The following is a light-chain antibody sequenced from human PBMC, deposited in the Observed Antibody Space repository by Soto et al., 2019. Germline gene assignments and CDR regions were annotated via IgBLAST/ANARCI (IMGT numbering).Light chain of an antibody. CDR2: EGS. Sequence: QSALPQPASLSGSPGQSITISCTGTSSDVGSYNLVSWYQQHPGKAPKLMIYEGSKRPSGVSNRFSGSKSGNTASLTISGLQAEDGADYYCCSYAGSSTSYVFGTGTKLTV. CDR1: SSDVGSYNL. J-gene: IGLJ1*01. V-gene: IGLV2-23*01. CDR3: CSYAGSSTSYV.